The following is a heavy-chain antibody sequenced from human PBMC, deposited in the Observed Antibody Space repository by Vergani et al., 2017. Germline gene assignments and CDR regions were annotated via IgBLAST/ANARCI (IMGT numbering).Heavy chain of an antibody. CDR1: GVTFSNSA. CDR3: AKDGEMRTPFHY. CDR2: IIPIFGTT. D-gene: IGHD5-24*01. J-gene: IGHJ4*02. V-gene: IGHV1-69*13. Sequence: QVQLVQSGAEVKKPGSSVKVSCKASGVTFSNSAINWVRQAPGQGLEWMGRIIPIFGTTKYAQKFQGRVTFSADESTNTAYMELSSLISEDTAVYYCAKDGEMRTPFHYWGQGTLVTVSS.